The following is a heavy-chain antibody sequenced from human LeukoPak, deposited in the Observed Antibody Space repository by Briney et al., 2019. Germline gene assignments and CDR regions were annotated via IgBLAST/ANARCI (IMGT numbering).Heavy chain of an antibody. Sequence: GESLKISCKASGYSFSTYWIGWARQMPGKGLEWLGMIWPDEPDIRYSPSVEGQVTMSTDRPISTAYLQWSSLKASDTAMYYCARHTGEGSHFQHWGQGSLVTVSS. D-gene: IGHD3-16*01. CDR3: ARHTGEGSHFQH. CDR1: GYSFSTYW. V-gene: IGHV5-51*01. CDR2: IWPDEPDI. J-gene: IGHJ1*01.